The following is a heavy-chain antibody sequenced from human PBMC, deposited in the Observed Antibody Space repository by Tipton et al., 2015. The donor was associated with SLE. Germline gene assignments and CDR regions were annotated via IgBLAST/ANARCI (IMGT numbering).Heavy chain of an antibody. CDR1: GDSFSSGTYY. V-gene: IGHV4-61*02. D-gene: IGHD3-3*01. Sequence: TLSLTCTVSGDSFSSGTYYWSWIRQPAGKGLEWIGRIYSSGITTYNPSLRSRVTISIDTSNNQFSLKLSSVTAADTAVYYCASGFPVLRFLEWSQDYYYYMDVWGKGTTVTVSS. CDR3: ASGFPVLRFLEWSQDYYYYMDV. CDR2: IYSSGIT. J-gene: IGHJ6*03.